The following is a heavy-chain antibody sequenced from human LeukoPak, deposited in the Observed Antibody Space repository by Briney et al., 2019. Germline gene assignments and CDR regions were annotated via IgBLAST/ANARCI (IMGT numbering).Heavy chain of an antibody. Sequence: GGSLRLSCAASGFTFSSYAMSWVRQAPGKGLEWVSAISGSGGSTYYADSVKGRFTISRDNSKNTLYLQMNSLRAEDTAVYCCARGGLQLPYYFDYWGQGTLVTVSS. CDR1: GFTFSSYA. J-gene: IGHJ4*02. CDR2: ISGSGGST. V-gene: IGHV3-23*01. CDR3: ARGGLQLPYYFDY. D-gene: IGHD5-24*01.